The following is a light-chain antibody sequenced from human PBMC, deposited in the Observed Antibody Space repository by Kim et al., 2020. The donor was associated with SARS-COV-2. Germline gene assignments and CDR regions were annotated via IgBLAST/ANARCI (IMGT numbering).Light chain of an antibody. CDR3: QSADSTRTYVV. CDR1: ALPKEY. V-gene: IGLV3-25*03. J-gene: IGLJ2*01. Sequence: SYELTQPPSVSVPPGQTARITCSGDALPKEYAYWYQQKPGQAPVLVIYGDKERPSGIPERFSGSTSGTTVTLTISGVQAEDEAAYYCQSADSTRTYVVFGGGTQLTVL. CDR2: GDK.